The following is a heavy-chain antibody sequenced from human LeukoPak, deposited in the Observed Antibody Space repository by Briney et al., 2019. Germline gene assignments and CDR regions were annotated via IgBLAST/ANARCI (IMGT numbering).Heavy chain of an antibody. CDR1: GGTFSSYA. CDR2: IIPILGIA. Sequence: SVKVSCKASGGTFSSYAISWVRQAPGQGLEWMGRIIPILGIANYAQKFQGGVTITADKSTSTAYMELSSLRSEDTAVYYCASYRDGYNYFDYWGQGTLVTVSS. J-gene: IGHJ4*02. V-gene: IGHV1-69*04. CDR3: ASYRDGYNYFDY. D-gene: IGHD5-24*01.